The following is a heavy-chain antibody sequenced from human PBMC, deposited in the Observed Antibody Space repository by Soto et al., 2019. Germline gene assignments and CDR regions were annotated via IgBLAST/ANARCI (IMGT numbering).Heavy chain of an antibody. D-gene: IGHD6-25*01. V-gene: IGHV3-23*01. CDR1: GFTFSSYP. Sequence: EVQLLESGGGLVQPGGSLRLSCAASGFTFSSYPMTWVRQAPGKGLEWVSAISGSGDRTYYADSVKGRFTISRDNSKNTLYLQMNSLRAEDTAVYYCAKLSPQVGLPFDCWGQGTLVTVSS. CDR3: AKLSPQVGLPFDC. CDR2: ISGSGDRT. J-gene: IGHJ4*02.